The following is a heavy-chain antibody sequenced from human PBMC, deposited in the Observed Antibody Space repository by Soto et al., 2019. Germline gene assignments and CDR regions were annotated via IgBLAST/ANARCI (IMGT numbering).Heavy chain of an antibody. J-gene: IGHJ4*02. V-gene: IGHV1-18*01. CDR2: ISAYNGNT. CDR3: ARALSPTDY. CDR1: GYTFTSYG. Sequence: QVQLVQSGAEVKKPGASVKVSCRASGYTFTSYGISCVRQAPGQGLEWMGWISAYNGNTNYAQKLQGRVTMTTDTSTSTANMEMRSRRSDDTAVYYCARALSPTDYWGQGTTVTVSS.